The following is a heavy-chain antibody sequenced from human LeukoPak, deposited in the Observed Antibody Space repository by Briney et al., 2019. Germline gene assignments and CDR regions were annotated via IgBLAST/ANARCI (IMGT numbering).Heavy chain of an antibody. CDR2: IKSKTDGGTT. J-gene: IGHJ3*02. CDR3: TTYDFWSGYFSFDI. D-gene: IGHD3-3*01. CDR1: GFTFSNAW. Sequence: GGSLRLSCVVSGFTFSNAWMSWVRQAPGKGLEWLGRIKSKTDGGTTDYAAPVKGRFTISRDDSKNALYLQMNSLRSEDTAVYYCTTYDFWSGYFSFDIWGQGTKVTVSS. V-gene: IGHV3-15*01.